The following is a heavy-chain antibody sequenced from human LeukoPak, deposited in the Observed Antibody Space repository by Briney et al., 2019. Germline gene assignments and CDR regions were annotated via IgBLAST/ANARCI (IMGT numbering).Heavy chain of an antibody. CDR2: INPSGVTT. CDR3: ARDLGGRSGSLDY. D-gene: IGHD3-22*01. CDR1: GYTFTSYY. Sequence: ASVEVSCKASGYTFTSYYMHRVRQAPGQGLEWMGIINPSGVTTIYAQKFQGRVTVTRDTSTSTVYMELSSLRSEDTAVYYCARDLGGRSGSLDYWGQGTLVTVSS. J-gene: IGHJ4*02. V-gene: IGHV1-46*01.